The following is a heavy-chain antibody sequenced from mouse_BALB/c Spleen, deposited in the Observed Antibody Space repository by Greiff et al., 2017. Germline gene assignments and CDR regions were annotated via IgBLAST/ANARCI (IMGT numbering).Heavy chain of an antibody. D-gene: IGHD4-1*01. Sequence: VQLQQPGAELVKPGASVKLSCKASGYTFTSYCMHWVKQRPGQGLEWIGEINPSNGRTNYNEKFKSKATLTVDKASSTAYMQLSSLTSEDSAIYYCARITGTYAMDYWGQGTSVTVSS. J-gene: IGHJ4*01. V-gene: IGHV1S81*02. CDR3: ARITGTYAMDY. CDR1: GYTFTSYC. CDR2: INPSNGRT.